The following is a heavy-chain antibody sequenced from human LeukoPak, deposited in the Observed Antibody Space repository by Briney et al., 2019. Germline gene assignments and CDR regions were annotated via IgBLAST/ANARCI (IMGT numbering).Heavy chain of an antibody. Sequence: ASVKVSCKASGYTFTGYHMHWVRQAPGQGLEWMGWINPNSGGTNYAQEFQGRVTMTRDTSISTAYMELSRLRSDDTAVYYCASPGYSYGPYYYYYGMDVWGQGTTVTVSS. V-gene: IGHV1-2*02. CDR3: ASPGYSYGPYYYYYGMDV. D-gene: IGHD5-18*01. CDR1: GYTFTGYH. J-gene: IGHJ6*02. CDR2: INPNSGGT.